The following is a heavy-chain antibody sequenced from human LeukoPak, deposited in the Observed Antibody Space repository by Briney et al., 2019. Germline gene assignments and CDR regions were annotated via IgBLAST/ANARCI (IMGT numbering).Heavy chain of an antibody. CDR1: GGSISSSSYY. D-gene: IGHD3-22*01. Sequence: SETLSLTCTVSGGSISSSSYYWGWIRQPPGKGLEWIGSIYYSGSTYYNPSLKSRVTISVDTSKNQFSLKLSSVTAADTAVYYCVRLRYYDSSGPFDYWGQGTLVTVSS. V-gene: IGHV4-39*01. CDR2: IYYSGST. J-gene: IGHJ4*02. CDR3: VRLRYYDSSGPFDY.